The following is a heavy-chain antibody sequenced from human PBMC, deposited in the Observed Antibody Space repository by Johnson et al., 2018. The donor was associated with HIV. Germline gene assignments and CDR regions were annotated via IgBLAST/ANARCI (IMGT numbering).Heavy chain of an antibody. CDR3: SRDSWGRRPHDTFDI. V-gene: IGHV3-49*04. CDR2: IRSKTYGGTT. J-gene: IGHJ3*02. D-gene: IGHD3-16*01. CDR1: GFPFGDYA. Sequence: VQLVESGGGLVQPGRSLRLPCTASGFPFGDYAISWVRQAPGKGLEWVGFIRSKTYGGTTEYAASVKGRFTISRDDSKSYAYLQMNSLRTEDTAIYYCSRDSWGRRPHDTFDIWGQGTMVTVSS.